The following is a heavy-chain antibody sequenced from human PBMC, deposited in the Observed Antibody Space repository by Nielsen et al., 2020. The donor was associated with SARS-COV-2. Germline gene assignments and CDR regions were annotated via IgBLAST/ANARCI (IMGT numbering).Heavy chain of an antibody. Sequence: GESLKISCAASGFTFSSYGMHWVRQAPGKGLEWVGRFKSKTDGGTIDYAAPVKGRFAFSRDDSKSTMYLHMNSLKVEDTAVYYCIWVGATLDIWGQGTMVTVSS. D-gene: IGHD1-26*01. CDR1: GFTFSSYG. J-gene: IGHJ3*02. CDR2: FKSKTDGGTI. V-gene: IGHV3-15*01. CDR3: IWVGATLDI.